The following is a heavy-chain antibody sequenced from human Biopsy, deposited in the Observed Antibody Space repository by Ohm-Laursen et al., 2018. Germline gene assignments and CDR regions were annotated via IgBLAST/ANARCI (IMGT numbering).Heavy chain of an antibody. V-gene: IGHV4-4*07. CDR3: ARGTGKYYVYGAFDI. CDR2: IHTSGST. D-gene: IGHD3/OR15-3a*01. Sequence: PSETLSLTCAVSGDSISNDYWGWIRQSAGQGLEWIGRIHTSGSTNHNLSLKSRVTMSVDTSKNQFSLKLRSVTAADTAVYYCARGTGKYYVYGAFDIWGQGTMVTVSS. J-gene: IGHJ3*02. CDR1: GDSISNDY.